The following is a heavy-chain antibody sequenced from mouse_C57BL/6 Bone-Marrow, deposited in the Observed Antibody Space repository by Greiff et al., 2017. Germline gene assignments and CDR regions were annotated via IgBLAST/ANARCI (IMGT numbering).Heavy chain of an antibody. J-gene: IGHJ3*01. D-gene: IGHD3-1*01. CDR2: LNPNNGGT. Sequence: VQLQQPGPELVKPGASVTMSCKASGYTFTDYNMHWVKQSHGKSLEWIGYLNPNNGGTSYNQKFKGKATLTVNKTSSAAYMELRSLTSEDSAVYYCALAWFAYWGQGTLVTVSA. CDR3: ALAWFAY. CDR1: GYTFTDYN. V-gene: IGHV1-22*01.